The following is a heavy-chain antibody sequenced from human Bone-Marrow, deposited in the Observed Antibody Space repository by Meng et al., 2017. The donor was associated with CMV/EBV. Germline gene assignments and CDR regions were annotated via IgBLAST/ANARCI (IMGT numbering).Heavy chain of an antibody. Sequence: GESLKISCAASGFTFSSYWMHWVRQAPGKGLVWVSRINSDGSSTSYADSVKGRFTISRDNAKNTLYPQMNSLRAEDTAVYYCARLYSGSYRRYWFFDLWGRGTLVTVSS. J-gene: IGHJ2*01. CDR1: GFTFSSYW. CDR3: ARLYSGSYRRYWFFDL. V-gene: IGHV3-74*01. D-gene: IGHD1-26*01. CDR2: INSDGSST.